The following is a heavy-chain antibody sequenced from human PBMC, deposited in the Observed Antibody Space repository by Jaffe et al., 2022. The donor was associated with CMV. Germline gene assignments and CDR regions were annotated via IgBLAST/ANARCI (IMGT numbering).Heavy chain of an antibody. V-gene: IGHV3-23*01. J-gene: IGHJ4*02. D-gene: IGHD6-13*01. Sequence: EVQLLESGGALAQPGGSLRLSCADSGSPSDNYATSWVRQAPGKGLEWVCGVSGDGEYTFYSDSVKGRFAMSTDKSKNILYLQMNNLRGDDTAVYYCAKDRRQQFQLFQAWFWGLGTLVTVST. CDR1: GSPSDNYA. CDR3: AKDRRQQFQLFQAWF. CDR2: VSGDGEYT.